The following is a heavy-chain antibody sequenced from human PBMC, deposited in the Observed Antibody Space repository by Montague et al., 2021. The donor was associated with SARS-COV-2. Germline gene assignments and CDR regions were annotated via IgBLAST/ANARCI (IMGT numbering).Heavy chain of an antibody. J-gene: IGHJ4*02. V-gene: IGHV5-10-1*01. Sequence: QSGAEVKKSGESLRISCRGSGYDFTRYWISLVRQMPGKGLEWMGRINPADSQTNYSPSFQGQVTISVDKSITTAYLQGCSLKPSDTAIYYCARSQHCGSDCYFAYWGQGSLVTFSS. D-gene: IGHD2-21*02. CDR2: INPADSQT. CDR1: GYDFTRYW. CDR3: ARSQHCGSDCYFAY.